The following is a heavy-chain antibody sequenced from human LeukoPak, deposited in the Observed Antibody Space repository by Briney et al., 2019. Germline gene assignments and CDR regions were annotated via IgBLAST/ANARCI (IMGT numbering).Heavy chain of an antibody. Sequence: GGSLRLSCVVSGFGFSDSYMTWIRQTPGKGLEWLAYISGSGSDMYYADAVKGRFTISRDNAKNSLYLQMNSLRPDDTALYYCSTDPRLLIYWGHGTLVTVSS. CDR1: GFGFSDSY. CDR3: STDPRLLIY. D-gene: IGHD2-8*01. J-gene: IGHJ4*01. V-gene: IGHV3-11*01. CDR2: ISGSGSDM.